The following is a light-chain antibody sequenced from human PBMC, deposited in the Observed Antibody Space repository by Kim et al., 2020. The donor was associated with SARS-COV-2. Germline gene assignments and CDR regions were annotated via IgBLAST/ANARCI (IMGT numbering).Light chain of an antibody. CDR3: EAWDDSLV. CDR2: SNN. CDR1: SSNIGSNT. Sequence: QPPSASGTPGQRVTISCSGSSSNIGSNTVNWYQQLPGTAPKLLIYSNNQRPSGVPDRFSGSKSGTSASLAISGLQSEDEADYYCEAWDDSLVFGGGTQLTVL. J-gene: IGLJ2*01. V-gene: IGLV1-44*01.